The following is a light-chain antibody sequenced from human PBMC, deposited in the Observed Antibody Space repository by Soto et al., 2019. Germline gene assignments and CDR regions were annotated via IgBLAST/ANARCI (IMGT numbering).Light chain of an antibody. CDR2: GAS. V-gene: IGKV3-20*01. Sequence: EIVLTQSPGTLSLSPRERATLSCRASQSVSSSYLAWYQQKPGQAPRLLIYGASSRATGIPDRLSGSGSGIDFTLTISRLEPEDFAVYYCQQYGSSPWTFGQGTKV. CDR3: QQYGSSPWT. J-gene: IGKJ1*01. CDR1: QSVSSSY.